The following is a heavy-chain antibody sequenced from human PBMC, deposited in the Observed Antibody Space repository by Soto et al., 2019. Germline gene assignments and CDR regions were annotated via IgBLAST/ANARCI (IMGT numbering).Heavy chain of an antibody. Sequence: EMHLVDSGGGLVKPGGSLRLSCAASGFTFSHAWMCWVRQAPGKGLEWVGRIKSRADGETKDYGAPVRGRLTISRDDSKNTLYLQMHSLKTEGTAIYYCTVLKRRAQYSTSGCRFDPWGPGTLVTGSS. CDR3: TVLKRRAQYSTSGCRFDP. CDR1: GFTFSHAW. V-gene: IGHV3-15*01. D-gene: IGHD6-6*01. J-gene: IGHJ5*02. CDR2: IKSRADGETK.